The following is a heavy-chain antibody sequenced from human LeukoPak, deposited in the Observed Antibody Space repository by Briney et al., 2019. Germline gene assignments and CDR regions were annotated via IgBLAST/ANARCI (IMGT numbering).Heavy chain of an antibody. J-gene: IGHJ4*02. D-gene: IGHD6-6*01. V-gene: IGHV4-34*01. Sequence: SETLSLTCAVYGGSFSGYYWSWIRQPPGKGLEWIGEINHSGSTNYNPSLKSRVTISVDTSKNQFSLKLSSVTAADTAVYHCARGEASSIAARPGRGRYFDYWGQGTLVTVSS. CDR1: GGSFSGYY. CDR2: INHSGST. CDR3: ARGEASSIAARPGRGRYFDY.